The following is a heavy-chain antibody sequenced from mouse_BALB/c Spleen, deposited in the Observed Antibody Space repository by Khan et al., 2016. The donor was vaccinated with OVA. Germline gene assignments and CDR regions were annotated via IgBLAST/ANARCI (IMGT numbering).Heavy chain of an antibody. CDR1: GFTFSTFA. CDR2: LNSDGDYI. CDR3: ARHNYGPFAY. J-gene: IGHJ3*01. D-gene: IGHD1-1*01. Sequence: EVELVESGGDLVKPGGSLKLSCAASGFTFSTFAMSWVRQTPEKRLEWVATLNSDGDYIYYPDSVKGRFTISRDNAKNTLYLQMSSLRSEDTAMYYCARHNYGPFAYWGQGALVTVSA. V-gene: IGHV5-9-3*01.